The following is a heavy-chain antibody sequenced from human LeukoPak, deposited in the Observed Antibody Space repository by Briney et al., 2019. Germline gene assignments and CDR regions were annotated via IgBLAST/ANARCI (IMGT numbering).Heavy chain of an antibody. CDR2: IKSEGST. CDR1: GFTFSTYW. J-gene: IGHJ1*01. D-gene: IGHD3-22*01. V-gene: IGHV3-74*01. Sequence: PGGSLRLSCAASGFTFSTYWMHWVRHAPGKGLVWVSRIKSEGSTNYADSVKGRFTISRDNAKNTVSLQMNSLRPEDTGVYYCARAPSEIGGYYPEYFRHWGQGTLVTVSS. CDR3: ARAPSEIGGYYPEYFRH.